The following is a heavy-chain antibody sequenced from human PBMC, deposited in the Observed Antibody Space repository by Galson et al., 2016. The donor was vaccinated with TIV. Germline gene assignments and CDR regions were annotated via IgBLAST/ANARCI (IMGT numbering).Heavy chain of an antibody. Sequence: SLRLSCAASGFDVSRHYMSWVRQAPGKGLEWVSFIYSTGSTKYADSVKGRFTISSDSSENTVFLQMNSLRAEDTAVYYCARHLSAADYFGMDVWGQGTTVTVSS. J-gene: IGHJ6*02. CDR3: ARHLSAADYFGMDV. CDR2: IYSTGST. CDR1: GFDVSRHY. D-gene: IGHD2-15*01. V-gene: IGHV3-66*04.